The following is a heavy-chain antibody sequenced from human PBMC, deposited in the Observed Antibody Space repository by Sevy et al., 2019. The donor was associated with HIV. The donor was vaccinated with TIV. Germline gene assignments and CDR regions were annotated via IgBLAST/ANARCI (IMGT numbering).Heavy chain of an antibody. CDR1: GFTFNIYS. J-gene: IGHJ4*02. CDR3: ARASQQLVLLREYYFDY. V-gene: IGHV3-21*01. CDR2: ISSSSSYI. Sequence: GGSLRLSRAASGFTFNIYSMNWVRQAPGKGLEWVSSISSSSSYIYYADSLKGRFTVSRDNAKNSLYLQMNSLRAEDTAVYYCARASQQLVLLREYYFDYWGQGTLVTVSS. D-gene: IGHD6-13*01.